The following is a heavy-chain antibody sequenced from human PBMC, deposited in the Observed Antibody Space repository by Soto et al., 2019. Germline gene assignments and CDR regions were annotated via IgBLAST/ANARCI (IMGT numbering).Heavy chain of an antibody. D-gene: IGHD6-19*01. CDR3: ARDRSSGWYSNGYYYGMDV. J-gene: IGHJ6*02. CDR2: IYYSGST. V-gene: IGHV4-59*01. CDR1: CGSIISYY. Sequence: PSETVSLTCSLSCGSIISYYWSWIRQPPGKGLEWIGYIYYSGSTNYNPSLKSRVTISVDTSKNQFSLKLSSVTAADTAVYYCARDRSSGWYSNGYYYGMDVWGQGTTVTVSS.